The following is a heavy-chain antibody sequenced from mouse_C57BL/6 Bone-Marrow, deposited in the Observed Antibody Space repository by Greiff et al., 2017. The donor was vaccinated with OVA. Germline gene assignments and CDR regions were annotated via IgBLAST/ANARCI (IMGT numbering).Heavy chain of an antibody. CDR1: GFSLTSYG. CDR2: IWSGGST. D-gene: IGHD1-1*01. Sequence: QVQLQQSGPGLVQPSQSLSITCTVSGFSLTSYGVHWVRQSPGKGLEWLGVIWSGGSTAYNAAFISRMSIRKDNSKSQVFFKMHSRQAYDTAIYYCARRGYGSISAWFAYWGQGTLVTVSA. V-gene: IGHV2-2*01. CDR3: ARRGYGSISAWFAY. J-gene: IGHJ3*01.